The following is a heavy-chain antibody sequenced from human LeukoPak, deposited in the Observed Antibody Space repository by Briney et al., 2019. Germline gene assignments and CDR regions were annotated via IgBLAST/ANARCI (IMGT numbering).Heavy chain of an antibody. CDR3: ARDLGGYTYGHLFDY. V-gene: IGHV3-11*01. Sequence: GGSLRLSCAASGFSFSDYYMSWIRQAPGKGLEWISYISASGITIYYADSVKGRFTISRDNAKNSLYLQMNSLRAEDTAVYYCARDLGGYTYGHLFDYWGQGTLVTVSS. CDR2: ISASGITI. CDR1: GFSFSDYY. D-gene: IGHD5-18*01. J-gene: IGHJ4*02.